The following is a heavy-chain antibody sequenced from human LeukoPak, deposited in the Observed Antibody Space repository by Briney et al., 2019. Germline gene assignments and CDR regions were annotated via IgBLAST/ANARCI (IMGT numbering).Heavy chain of an antibody. D-gene: IGHD3-3*01. V-gene: IGHV3-74*01. CDR1: GFTFSSYW. CDR3: ARVSRFLEWLSFMDV. CDR2: INSDGSST. J-gene: IGHJ6*02. Sequence: GGSLRLSCAASGFTFSSYWMHWVRQAPGKGLVWVSRINSDGSSTSYADSVKGRFTISRDNAKNTLYLQMNSLRAEDTAVYYCARVSRFLEWLSFMDVWGQGTTVTVSS.